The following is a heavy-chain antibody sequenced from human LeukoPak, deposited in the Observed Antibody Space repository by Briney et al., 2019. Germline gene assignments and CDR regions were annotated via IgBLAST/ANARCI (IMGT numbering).Heavy chain of an antibody. J-gene: IGHJ5*02. CDR2: IIPIFGTA. Sequence: ASVKVSCKASGGTFSSYAISWVRQAPGQGLEWMGGIIPIFGTANYAQKFQGRVTITADESTSTAHMELSSLRSEDTAVYYCARDREGYYDSSGYSLPYNWFDPWGQGTLVTVSS. V-gene: IGHV1-69*13. CDR3: ARDREGYYDSSGYSLPYNWFDP. D-gene: IGHD3-22*01. CDR1: GGTFSSYA.